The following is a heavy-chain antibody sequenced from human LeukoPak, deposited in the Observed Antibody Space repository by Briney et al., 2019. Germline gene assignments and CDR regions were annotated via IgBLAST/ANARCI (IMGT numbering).Heavy chain of an antibody. CDR2: IYYSGST. J-gene: IGHJ4*02. V-gene: IGHV4-59*01. D-gene: IGHD5-18*01. CDR1: GGSISSYY. Sequence: PSETLSLTCTVSGGSISSYYWSWIRQPPGKGLEWIGYIYYSGSTNYNPSLKSQVAISVDTSKNQFSLKLSSVTAADTAVYYCAREGYSYGLFYFDYWGQGTLVTVSS. CDR3: AREGYSYGLFYFDY.